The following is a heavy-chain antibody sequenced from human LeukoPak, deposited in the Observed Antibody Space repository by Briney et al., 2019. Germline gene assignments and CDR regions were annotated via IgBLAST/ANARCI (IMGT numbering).Heavy chain of an antibody. CDR3: ARDGPAQMVDFDY. J-gene: IGHJ4*02. Sequence: ASVKVSCKASGYTFSGTGWYLYWLRQAPGQGLECMGWIYPNNGATAYAQKFQGRVAMTRDTSITTAYMELSRPRPDDTAVYYCARDGPAQMVDFDYWGQGTLVTVSS. CDR1: GYTFSGTGWY. D-gene: IGHD3-10*01. CDR2: IYPNNGAT. V-gene: IGHV1-2*02.